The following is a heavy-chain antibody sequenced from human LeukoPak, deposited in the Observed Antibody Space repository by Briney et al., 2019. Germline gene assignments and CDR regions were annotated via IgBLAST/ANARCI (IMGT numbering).Heavy chain of an antibody. D-gene: IGHD5-18*01. V-gene: IGHV3-74*01. CDR2: INGDGSIT. CDR1: GFTLSSYW. CDR3: VDLGYSD. Sequence: GGSLRLSCAASGFTLSSYWVHWVRQAPGEGLVWVSRINGDGSITRYADSVQGRFTISRDNAKNTVYLQMDSLGAEDTAMYYCVDLGYSDCGQGTLVTVSS. J-gene: IGHJ4*02.